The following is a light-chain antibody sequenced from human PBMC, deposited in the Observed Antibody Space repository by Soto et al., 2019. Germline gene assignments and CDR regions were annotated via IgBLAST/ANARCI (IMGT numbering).Light chain of an antibody. V-gene: IGLV2-14*01. CDR1: SSDVGGYNY. J-gene: IGLJ2*01. CDR3: SSYTSSSTLEVV. Sequence: QSALTQPASVSGSPGQSITISCTGTSSDVGGYNYVSWYQQHPGKAPKLMIYEVSHRPSGVSNRFSGSKSGNTASLTISGLQGEDEADYHCSSYTSSSTLEVVFGGGTKLTVL. CDR2: EVS.